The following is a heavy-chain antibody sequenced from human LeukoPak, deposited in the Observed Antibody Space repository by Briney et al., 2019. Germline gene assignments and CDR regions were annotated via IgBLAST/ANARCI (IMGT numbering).Heavy chain of an antibody. CDR1: GFTFDSYW. Sequence: PGGSLRLSCGTSGFTFDSYWMSWVRQAQENGLEWVANIKEDGSEKYYVDSVKGRFTISRDNAKNSVYLQMNSLRAEDTAVYYCAREIGSAARGRWGQGTLVTVSS. V-gene: IGHV3-7*03. D-gene: IGHD6-13*01. CDR2: IKEDGSEK. J-gene: IGHJ4*02. CDR3: AREIGSAARGR.